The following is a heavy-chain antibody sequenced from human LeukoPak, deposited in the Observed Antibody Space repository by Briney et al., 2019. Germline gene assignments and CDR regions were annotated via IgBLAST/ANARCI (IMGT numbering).Heavy chain of an antibody. J-gene: IGHJ4*02. CDR1: GFIFSIYW. CDR3: ARDPVEWEQLLDY. Sequence: GGSLRLSCAASGFIFSIYWMGWVRQAPGKRPEWVANMNKDGSEKYYADSVKGRFTISRDNAMNSVYLQMNSLRVEDTAVYYCARDPVEWEQLLDYWGQGTLVTVSS. D-gene: IGHD1-26*01. CDR2: MNKDGSEK. V-gene: IGHV3-7*01.